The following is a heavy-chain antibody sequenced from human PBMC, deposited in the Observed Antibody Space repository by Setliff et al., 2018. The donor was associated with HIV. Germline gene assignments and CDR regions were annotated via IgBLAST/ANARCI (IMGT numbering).Heavy chain of an antibody. CDR3: ARGITMVRGPEENWFDP. CDR2: IIPLFGTA. Sequence: GASVQVSCKASGGTFNINAVTWVRQAPGQGLEWVGAIIPLFGTANYAQKFQGRVTITADDSTSTVYMEVRSLRSADTAVYYCARGITMVRGPEENWFDPWGQGTLVTVSS. V-gene: IGHV1-69*13. J-gene: IGHJ5*02. CDR1: GGTFNINA. D-gene: IGHD3-10*01.